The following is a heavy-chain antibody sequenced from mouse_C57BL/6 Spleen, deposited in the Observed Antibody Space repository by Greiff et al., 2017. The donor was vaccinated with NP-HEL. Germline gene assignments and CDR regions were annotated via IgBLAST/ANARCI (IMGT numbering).Heavy chain of an antibody. CDR2: INPNNGGT. CDR3: ARDNYYGSSSWFAY. J-gene: IGHJ3*01. V-gene: IGHV1-26*01. CDR1: GYTFTDYY. D-gene: IGHD1-1*01. Sequence: VQLQQSGPELVKPGASVKISCKASGYTFTDYYMNWVKQSHGKSLEWIGDINPNNGGTSYNQKFKGKATLTVDKSSSTAYMELRSLTSEDSAVYYCARDNYYGSSSWFAYWGKGTLVTVSA.